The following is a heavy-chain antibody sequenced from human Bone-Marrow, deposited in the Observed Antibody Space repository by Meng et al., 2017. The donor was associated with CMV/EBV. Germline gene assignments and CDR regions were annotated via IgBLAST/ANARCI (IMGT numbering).Heavy chain of an antibody. J-gene: IGHJ6*02. CDR3: ARGRRRYSSSWTDYYYYYGMDV. D-gene: IGHD6-13*01. Sequence: GPLRLSCTVSGGPISSSSYYWGWIRQPPGKGLEWIGSIYYSGSTYYNPSLKSRVTISVDPSKHQFSLKLSSVTAADTAVYYCARGRRRYSSSWTDYYYYYGMDVWGQGTTVTVSS. CDR1: GGPISSSSYY. CDR2: IYYSGST. V-gene: IGHV4-39*07.